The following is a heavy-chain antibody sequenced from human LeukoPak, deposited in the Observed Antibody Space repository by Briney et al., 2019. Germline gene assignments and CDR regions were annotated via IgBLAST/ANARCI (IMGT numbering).Heavy chain of an antibody. CDR2: IYTSGST. Sequence: PSETLSLTCTVSGGSISSYYWSWIRQPAGKGLEWIGRIYTSGSTNYNPSLKSRVTMSVDTSKNQFSLKLSSVTAADTAVYYCARELRYCSSTSCYDVSYYYYYMDVWGKGTTVTVSS. J-gene: IGHJ6*03. CDR1: GGSISSYY. CDR3: ARELRYCSSTSCYDVSYYYYYMDV. D-gene: IGHD2-2*01. V-gene: IGHV4-4*07.